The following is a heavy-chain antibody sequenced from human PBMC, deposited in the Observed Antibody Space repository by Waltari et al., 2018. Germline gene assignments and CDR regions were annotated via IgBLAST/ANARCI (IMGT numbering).Heavy chain of an antibody. CDR3: ARDYCDRTNCHGMDV. D-gene: IGHD3-22*01. CDR1: EFTFCSYV. CDR2: ISYNARNI. J-gene: IGHJ6*02. Sequence: VQLVESGGGVVQPGRSLSLSCEASEFTFCSYVSHWVRQAPGKGLEWVAVISYNARNIYNVDSVKGRFTISRDNSKKTLYLQMNSLRAEDTAVYYCARDYCDRTNCHGMDVWGQGTTVTVSS. V-gene: IGHV3-30*03.